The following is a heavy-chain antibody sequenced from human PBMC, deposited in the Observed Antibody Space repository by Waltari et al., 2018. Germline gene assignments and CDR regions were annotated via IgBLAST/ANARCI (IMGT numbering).Heavy chain of an antibody. D-gene: IGHD3-3*01. J-gene: IGHJ4*01. CDR1: GGHISSYY. V-gene: IGHV4-59*01. CDR3: ARVHYDFWSGYSPFDY. Sequence: QEKLKETSTGLVKPSENLSLTCTVPGGHISSYYWSWIRKPPGKGLEWIGYIYYSGSTNYNPSLKSRVTISVDTSKNQFSLKLSSVTAADTAVYYCARVHYDFWSGYSPFDYWGQEPWSPSPQ. CDR2: IYYSGST.